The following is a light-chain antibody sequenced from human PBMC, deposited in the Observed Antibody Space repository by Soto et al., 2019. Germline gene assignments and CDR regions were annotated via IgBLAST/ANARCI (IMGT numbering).Light chain of an antibody. CDR1: SSNVGSNT. V-gene: IGLV1-44*01. Sequence: QSVLTQPPSASATPGQRVTISCSGSSSNVGSNTVNWYQQLPGTAPKLLIYKSNQRPSGVPDRFSGSKSGTSASLAISGLQSDDEAVYYCAAWDVSLNGRVFGGGTKVTVL. CDR3: AAWDVSLNGRV. CDR2: KSN. J-gene: IGLJ3*02.